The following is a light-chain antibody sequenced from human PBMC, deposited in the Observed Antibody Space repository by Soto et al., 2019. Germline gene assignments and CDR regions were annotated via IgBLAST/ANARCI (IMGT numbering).Light chain of an antibody. CDR3: GTWDSSLRDVV. Sequence: QSVLTQPPSVSAAPGQKVTISCSGSSSHIGNNYVSWYQQLPGTAPKLLIYDNNKRPSGIPDRFSGSKSGTSATLGITGLQTGDEADYYCGTWDSSLRDVVFGGGTKVTVL. J-gene: IGLJ2*01. CDR2: DNN. CDR1: SSHIGNNY. V-gene: IGLV1-51*01.